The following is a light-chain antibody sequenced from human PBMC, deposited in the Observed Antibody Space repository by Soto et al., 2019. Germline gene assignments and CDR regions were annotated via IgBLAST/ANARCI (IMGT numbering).Light chain of an antibody. V-gene: IGKV3-15*01. CDR1: QRVNIN. CDR3: HQYNTWPLT. Sequence: EVAMAQTPVTLSVSPGERATLSCRASQRVNINLAWYQQKPGQAPRPLIHGATTRATGIPARFSGSGSGTEFTLTISSLQSEDFAIYYCHQYNTWPLTFGGGTKVDIK. J-gene: IGKJ4*01. CDR2: GAT.